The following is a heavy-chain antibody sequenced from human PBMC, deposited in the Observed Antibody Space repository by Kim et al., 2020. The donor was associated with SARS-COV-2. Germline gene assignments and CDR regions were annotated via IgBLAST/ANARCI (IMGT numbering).Heavy chain of an antibody. J-gene: IGHJ1*01. CDR3: AKVTSGSSGWFEYFQY. Sequence: GGSLRLSCAASGFSFNNYAMSWVRQAPGKGLEWVAGIRDSGGSREYADSVKGRFSISRDNSKNALYLQMDCLRAEDTAVYYCAKVTSGSSGWFEYFQYWGQGTLVTVSS. V-gene: IGHV3-23*01. CDR2: IRDSGGSR. CDR1: GFSFNNYA. D-gene: IGHD6-19*01.